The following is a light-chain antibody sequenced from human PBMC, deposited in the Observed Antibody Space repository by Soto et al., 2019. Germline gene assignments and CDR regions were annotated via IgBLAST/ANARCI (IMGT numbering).Light chain of an antibody. V-gene: IGLV2-14*01. CDR2: DVS. Sequence: QSALTQPASVSGSPGQSITISCTGTSSDVGGFNYVSWYQQHPGKAPKLMISDVSNRPSGVSNRFSGSKSGNTASLTISGLQAEDEADYYCSSYTGSNTLVVFGGGTKLTVL. J-gene: IGLJ2*01. CDR1: SSDVGGFNY. CDR3: SSYTGSNTLVV.